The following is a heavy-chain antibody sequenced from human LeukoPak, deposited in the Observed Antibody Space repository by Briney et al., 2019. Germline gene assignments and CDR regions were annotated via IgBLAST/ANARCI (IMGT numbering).Heavy chain of an antibody. CDR1: GFTFSSYA. J-gene: IGHJ4*02. V-gene: IGHV3-30-3*01. CDR3: AREGESIAARRGAFDY. D-gene: IGHD6-6*01. CDR2: ISYDGSNK. Sequence: GRSLRLSCAASGFTFSSYAMHWVRQAPGKGLEWVAVISYDGSNKYYADSVKGRFTISRDNSKNTLYLQMNSLRAEDTAVYYRAREGESIAARRGAFDYWGQGTLVTVSS.